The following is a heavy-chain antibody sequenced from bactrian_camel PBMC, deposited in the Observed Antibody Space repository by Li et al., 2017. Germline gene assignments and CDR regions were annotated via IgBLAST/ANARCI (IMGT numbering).Heavy chain of an antibody. V-gene: IGHV3S7*01. D-gene: IGHD6*01. CDR1: GFTFSTYA. J-gene: IGHJ4*01. CDR2: IYSDGSDT. CDR3: AAFGVRWPQDY. Sequence: HVQLVESGGGLVQPGGSLVLSCAASGFTFSTYAMSWVRQAPGKGLEWVSSIYSDGSDTTYSDSVKGRFAISRDNAKNTVYLQMNSLKSEDTALYYCAAFGVRWPQDYWGQGTQVTVS.